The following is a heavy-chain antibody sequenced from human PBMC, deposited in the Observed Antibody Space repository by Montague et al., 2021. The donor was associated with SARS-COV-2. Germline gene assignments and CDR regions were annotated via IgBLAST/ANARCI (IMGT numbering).Heavy chain of an antibody. CDR3: ARDLGRTGYYYGLDV. J-gene: IGHJ6*02. D-gene: IGHD3/OR15-3a*01. CDR1: GGSLSSGGYY. Sequence: TLSLTCTVSGGSLSSGGYYWSWIRQLPGKGLGWLGYFYYSGSTYYNPSLKSRVFISADMSKNQFFLNLTSVTAADAAVYYCARDLGRTGYYYGLDVWGQGTTVTVSS. CDR2: FYYSGST. V-gene: IGHV4-31*03.